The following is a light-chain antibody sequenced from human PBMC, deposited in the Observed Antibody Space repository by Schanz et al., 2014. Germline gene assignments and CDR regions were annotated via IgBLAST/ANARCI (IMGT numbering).Light chain of an antibody. CDR2: GAS. J-gene: IGKJ4*02. CDR1: QSVSSK. CDR3: QQLNSYPLT. V-gene: IGKV3-15*01. Sequence: EIVMTQSPATLSVSPGESATLSCRASQSVSSKLAWYQQKPGQAPRLLIYGASTRATGIPARFSGSGSGTEFTLTISSLQSEDFATYYCQQLNSYPLTFGGGTKVEIK.